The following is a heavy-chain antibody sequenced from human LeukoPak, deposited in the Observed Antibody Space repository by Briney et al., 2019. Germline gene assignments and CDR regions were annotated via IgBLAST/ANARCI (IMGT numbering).Heavy chain of an antibody. CDR3: AEDIRSSGSGSSDY. J-gene: IGHJ4*02. V-gene: IGHV3-23*01. Sequence: GGSLRLSCAASGFTFSIYAMSWVRQAPGKGLEWVSSISVSGGSTYHADSVKGRFTISRDNSKNTLYLQMNSLRADDTALYYCAEDIRSSGSGSSDYWGQGTLVTVSS. CDR1: GFTFSIYA. CDR2: ISVSGGST. D-gene: IGHD3-10*01.